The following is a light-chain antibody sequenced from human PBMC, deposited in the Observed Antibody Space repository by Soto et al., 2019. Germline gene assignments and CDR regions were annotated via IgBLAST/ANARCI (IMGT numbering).Light chain of an antibody. V-gene: IGLV2-11*01. CDR2: EFS. CDR3: CSFAGSFYV. J-gene: IGLJ1*01. Sequence: QSALTQPRSVSGSPGQSVAISCTGTSRDVDAYDFVSWYQHHPGKAPKLIISEFSKRPSGVSHRFSGSKSGNTASLTISGLQAEDEADYFCCSFAGSFYVFGTGTKVTVL. CDR1: SRDVDAYDF.